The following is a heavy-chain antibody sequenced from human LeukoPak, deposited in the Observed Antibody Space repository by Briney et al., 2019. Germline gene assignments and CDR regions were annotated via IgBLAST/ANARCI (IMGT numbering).Heavy chain of an antibody. CDR2: ISGSGGTT. CDR1: GFTFSSYG. CDR3: AKAANYYYYYYMDV. J-gene: IGHJ6*03. V-gene: IGHV3-23*01. D-gene: IGHD2-15*01. Sequence: PGGSLRLSCAASGFTFSSYGMSWVRLAPGKGLEWVSAISGSGGTTYYADSVKGRFTISRDNSKNTLYVQMNSLRAEDTAVYYCAKAANYYYYYYMDVWGKGTTVTISS.